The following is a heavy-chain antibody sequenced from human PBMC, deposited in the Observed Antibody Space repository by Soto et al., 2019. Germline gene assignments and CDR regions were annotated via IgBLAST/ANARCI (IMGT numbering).Heavy chain of an antibody. V-gene: IGHV1-3*01. CDR2: INAGYGNT. J-gene: IGHJ4*02. Sequence: QVHLVQSGAEVRKPGASVKVSCKASGYTFSSYAMHWVRQAPGQRLEWMGWINAGYGNTKSSQKFQDRVTISRDTSASTAYMELXSLXXXXXAXXYCARDTGDGTFDFWGQGTXVTVSX. CDR3: ARDTGDGTFDF. CDR1: GYTFSSYA. D-gene: IGHD7-27*01.